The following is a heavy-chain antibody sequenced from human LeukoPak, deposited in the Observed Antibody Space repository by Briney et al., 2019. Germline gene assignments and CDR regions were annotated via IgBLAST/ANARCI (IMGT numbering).Heavy chain of an antibody. Sequence: SETLSLTCAVYGGSFRGYYWSWIRQPPEKGLEWIGEINHSGSTNYNPSLKSRVTMSVDTSKNQFSLKLTSVTAADTAVYYCARTSTGTWFDPWGQGTLVTVSS. J-gene: IGHJ5*02. V-gene: IGHV4-34*01. CDR3: ARTSTGTWFDP. CDR1: GGSFRGYY. CDR2: INHSGST. D-gene: IGHD1-1*01.